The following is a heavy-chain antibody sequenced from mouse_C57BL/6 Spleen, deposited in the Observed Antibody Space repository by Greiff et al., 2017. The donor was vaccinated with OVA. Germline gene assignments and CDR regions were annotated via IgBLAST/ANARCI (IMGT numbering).Heavy chain of an antibody. CDR1: GFTFSSYA. V-gene: IGHV5-4*01. Sequence: DVQLVESGGGLVKPGGSLKLSCAASGFTFSSYAMSWVRQTPEKRLEWVATISDGGSYTYYPDNVKGRFTISRDNAKNNLYLQMSHLKSEDTAMYYCARDGDDYDGEDVFDYWGQGTTLTVSS. D-gene: IGHD2-4*01. J-gene: IGHJ2*01. CDR3: ARDGDDYDGEDVFDY. CDR2: ISDGGSYT.